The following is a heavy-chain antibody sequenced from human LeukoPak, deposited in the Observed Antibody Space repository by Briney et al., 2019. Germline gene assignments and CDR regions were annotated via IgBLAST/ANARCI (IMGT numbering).Heavy chain of an antibody. D-gene: IGHD3-3*01. CDR1: GGSISSYY. V-gene: IGHV4-4*07. J-gene: IGHJ4*02. CDR2: IYTSGST. Sequence: SETLSLTCTVSGGSISSYYWSWIRQPAGKGLEWIGRIYTSGSTTYNPSLKSRVTMSIDTSKSQFSLKLSSVTAADTAVYYCARDRAYYDLWSGYYDYWGQGTLVTVSS. CDR3: ARDRAYYDLWSGYYDY.